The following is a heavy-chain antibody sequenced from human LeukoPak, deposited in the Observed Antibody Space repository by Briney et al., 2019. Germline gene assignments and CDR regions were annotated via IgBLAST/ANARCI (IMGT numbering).Heavy chain of an antibody. Sequence: SVKVSCKASGGTFSSYAISWARQAPGQGLEWMGGIIPIFGTANYAQKFQGRVTITADESTSTAYMELSSLRSEDTAVYYCARGGLWSGYYSDYWGQGTLVTVSS. D-gene: IGHD3-3*01. CDR1: GGTFSSYA. J-gene: IGHJ4*02. V-gene: IGHV1-69*01. CDR2: IIPIFGTA. CDR3: ARGGLWSGYYSDY.